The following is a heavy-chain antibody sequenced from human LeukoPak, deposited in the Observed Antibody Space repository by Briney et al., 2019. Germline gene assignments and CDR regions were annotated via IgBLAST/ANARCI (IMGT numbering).Heavy chain of an antibody. D-gene: IGHD5-18*01. V-gene: IGHV3-21*01. J-gene: IGHJ1*01. CDR2: ISSSSSYI. CDR1: GFTFSSYS. Sequence: GGSLRLSCAASGFTFSSYSMNWVRQAPGKGLEWVSSISSSSSYIYYADSVKGRFTISRDNAKNSLYLQMNSLRAEDTAVYYCAKESTQLWSHQYFQHWGQGTLVTVSS. CDR3: AKESTQLWSHQYFQH.